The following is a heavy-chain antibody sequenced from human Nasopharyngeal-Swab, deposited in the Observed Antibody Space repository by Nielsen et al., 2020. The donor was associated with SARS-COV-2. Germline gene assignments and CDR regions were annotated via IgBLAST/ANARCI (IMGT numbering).Heavy chain of an antibody. V-gene: IGHV1-18*01. CDR1: GYTFTSYG. Sequence: ASVKVSCKASGYTFTSYGISWVRQAPGQGLEWMGWISAYNGNTNYAQKLQGRVTMTTDTSTSTAYMELRSLRSDDTAVYYCARDFRDTAMVKEYGMDVWGQGTTVTVSS. J-gene: IGHJ6*02. D-gene: IGHD5-18*01. CDR2: ISAYNGNT. CDR3: ARDFRDTAMVKEYGMDV.